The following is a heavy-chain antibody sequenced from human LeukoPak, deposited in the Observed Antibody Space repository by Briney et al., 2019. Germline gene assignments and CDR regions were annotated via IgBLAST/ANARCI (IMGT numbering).Heavy chain of an antibody. V-gene: IGHV3-30*09. J-gene: IGHJ4*02. CDR1: GFTFSSYA. D-gene: IGHD4-17*01. Sequence: GGSLRLSCAASGFTFSSYAMHWVRQAPGKGLEWVAVISYDGSNKYYADSVKGRFAISRDNSKNTLYLQMNSLRAEDTAVYYCARITTTVTAIDYWGQGTLVTVSS. CDR3: ARITTTVTAIDY. CDR2: ISYDGSNK.